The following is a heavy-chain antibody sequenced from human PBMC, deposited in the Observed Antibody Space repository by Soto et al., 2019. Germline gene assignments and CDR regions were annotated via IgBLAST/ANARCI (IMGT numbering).Heavy chain of an antibody. D-gene: IGHD2-2*01. CDR3: ARHDCISSSCYYYYYYGIDV. V-gene: IGHV1-46*01. J-gene: IGHJ6*02. CDR1: GYTFTSYY. Sequence: ASVKVSCKASGYTFTSYYMHWVRQAPAQGLNGMGIINPSGGSTSYAQKFQGRVTMTRDTSTSTVYMELSSLRSEDTAVYYCARHDCISSSCYYYYYYGIDVWGQGTTVTVSS. CDR2: INPSGGST.